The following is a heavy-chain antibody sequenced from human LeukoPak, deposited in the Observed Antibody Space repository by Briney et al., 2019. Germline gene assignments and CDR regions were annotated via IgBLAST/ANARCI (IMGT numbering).Heavy chain of an antibody. V-gene: IGHV1-18*01. CDR1: GYTFTSYD. J-gene: IGHJ5*02. CDR2: ISAYNGNT. CDR3: ARDIGYCSGGSCRYWFDP. Sequence: GASVKVSCKASGYTFTSYDISWVRQAPGQGLEWMGWISAYNGNTNYAQKVQGRVTMTTDTSTSTVYMELRSLRSDDTAVYYCARDIGYCSGGSCRYWFDPWGQGTLVTVSS. D-gene: IGHD2-15*01.